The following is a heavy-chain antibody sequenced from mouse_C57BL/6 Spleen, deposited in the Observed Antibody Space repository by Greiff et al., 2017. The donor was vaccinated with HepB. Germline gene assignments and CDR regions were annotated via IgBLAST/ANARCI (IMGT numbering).Heavy chain of an antibody. CDR1: GYTFTSYW. D-gene: IGHD2-2*01. CDR2: IYPGSGST. Sequence: VQLQQPGAELVKPGASVKMSCKASGYTFTSYWITWVKQRPGQGLEWIGDIYPGSGSTNYNEKFKSKATLTVDTSSSTAYMQLRSLTSEDSAVYYCARTIYYGYAWFAYWGQGTLVTVSA. J-gene: IGHJ3*01. CDR3: ARTIYYGYAWFAY. V-gene: IGHV1-55*01.